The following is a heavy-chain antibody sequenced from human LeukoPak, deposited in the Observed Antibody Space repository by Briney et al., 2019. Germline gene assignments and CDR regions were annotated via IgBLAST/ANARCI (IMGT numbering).Heavy chain of an antibody. CDR2: ISSSSSTI. V-gene: IGHV3-48*04. CDR1: GFTFSSYS. CDR3: ARDRKRIAARLGHDY. J-gene: IGHJ4*02. D-gene: IGHD6-6*01. Sequence: GGSLRLSCAASGFTFSSYSMNWVRQAPGKGLEWVSYISSSSSTIYYADSVKGRFTISRDNAKNSLYLQMNSLRAEDTAVYYCARDRKRIAARLGHDYWGQGTLVTVSS.